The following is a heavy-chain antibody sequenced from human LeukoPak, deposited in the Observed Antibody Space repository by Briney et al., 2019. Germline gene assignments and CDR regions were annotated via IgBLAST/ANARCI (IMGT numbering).Heavy chain of an antibody. V-gene: IGHV1-3*01. J-gene: IGHJ4*02. CDR2: INAGNGNT. Sequence: ASVKVSCKASGYTFTSYGMHWVRPAPGQRLEWMGWINAGNGNTKYSQKLQGRVTITRDTSASTAYMELSSLRSEDTAVYYCARGGTMVRGIFDYWGQGTLVTVSS. CDR1: GYTFTSYG. CDR3: ARGGTMVRGIFDY. D-gene: IGHD3-10*01.